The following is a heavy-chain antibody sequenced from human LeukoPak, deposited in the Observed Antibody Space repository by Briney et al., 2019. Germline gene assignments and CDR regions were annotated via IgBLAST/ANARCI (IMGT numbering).Heavy chain of an antibody. CDR3: ARSPSSSTEGYFDY. J-gene: IGHJ4*02. CDR2: VYTSGST. CDR1: GGSISSYY. Sequence: SETLSLTCTVSGGSISSYYWSWIRQPAGKGLEWIGRVYTSGSTNYSPSLKSRVSMSGDTSKNQFSLKLTSVTAADTAVYFCARSPSSSTEGYFDYWGQGTLVTVSS. V-gene: IGHV4-4*07. D-gene: IGHD2/OR15-2a*01.